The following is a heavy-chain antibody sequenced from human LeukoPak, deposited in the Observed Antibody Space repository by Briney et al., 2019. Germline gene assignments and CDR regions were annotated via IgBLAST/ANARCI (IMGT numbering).Heavy chain of an antibody. J-gene: IGHJ3*02. CDR3: AREWFGDAFDI. Sequence: GGSLRLSCAASGFTFSSYAMHWVRQAPGKGLEWVSYISSSGSTIYYADSVKGRFTISRDNAKNSLYLQMNSLRAEDTAVYYCAREWFGDAFDIWGQGTMVTVSS. CDR2: ISSSGSTI. CDR1: GFTFSSYA. D-gene: IGHD3-10*01. V-gene: IGHV3-48*04.